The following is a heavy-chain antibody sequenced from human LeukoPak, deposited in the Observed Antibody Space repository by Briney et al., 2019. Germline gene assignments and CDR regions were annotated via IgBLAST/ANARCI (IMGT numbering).Heavy chain of an antibody. CDR3: ASPLTPSLSIAAAGTAVDAFDI. Sequence: PSETLSLTCTVSGGSISSSSYYWGWIRQPPGKGLEWIGSIYYSGSTYYNPSLKSRVTISVDTSKNQLSLKLSSVTAADTAVYYCASPLTPSLSIAAAGTAVDAFDIWGQGTMVTVSS. V-gene: IGHV4-39*01. J-gene: IGHJ3*02. CDR1: GGSISSSSYY. D-gene: IGHD6-13*01. CDR2: IYYSGST.